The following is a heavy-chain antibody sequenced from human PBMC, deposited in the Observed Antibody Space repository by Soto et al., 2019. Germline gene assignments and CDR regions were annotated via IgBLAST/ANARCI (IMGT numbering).Heavy chain of an antibody. V-gene: IGHV4-34*01. CDR3: ARGISLIVEVHRDAPDKYYFDS. J-gene: IGHJ4*02. CDR1: GGSFSGYY. CDR2: INHSGSS. Sequence: PSETLSLTCAVYGGSFSGYYWSWIRQSPGKGLEWIGEINHSGSSTSNPSLKSRVTISVDTSKNQFSLKLRSVTAADTAAYYCARGISLIVEVHRDAPDKYYFDSWSQGTLVTVSS. D-gene: IGHD2-15*01.